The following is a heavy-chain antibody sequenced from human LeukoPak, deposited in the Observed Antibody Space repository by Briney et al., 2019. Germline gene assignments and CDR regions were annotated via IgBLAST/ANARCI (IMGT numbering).Heavy chain of an antibody. D-gene: IGHD3-3*01. Sequence: GGSLRLSCAASGFTFSSYVMTWVRQASGKGLVWVSRIRTDGLETSYADSVKGRFTVSRDNAKNTLYLQMNSLRAEDTAVYYCARVMSGYYVVLDIWGQGTMVTVSS. V-gene: IGHV3-74*01. J-gene: IGHJ3*02. CDR3: ARVMSGYYVVLDI. CDR2: IRTDGLET. CDR1: GFTFSSYV.